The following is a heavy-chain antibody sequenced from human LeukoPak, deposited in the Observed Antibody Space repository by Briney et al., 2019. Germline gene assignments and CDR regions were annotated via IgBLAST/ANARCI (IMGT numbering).Heavy chain of an antibody. Sequence: SVKVSCKASGNTFNIHYFHWVRQAPGQGLEWMGRIIPIFGTANYAQKFQGRVTITADESTSTAYMELSSLRSEDTAVYYCARVSPQGGNFDYWGQGTLVTVSS. V-gene: IGHV1-69*13. D-gene: IGHD2-15*01. CDR3: ARVSPQGGNFDY. J-gene: IGHJ4*02. CDR1: GNTFNIHY. CDR2: IIPIFGTA.